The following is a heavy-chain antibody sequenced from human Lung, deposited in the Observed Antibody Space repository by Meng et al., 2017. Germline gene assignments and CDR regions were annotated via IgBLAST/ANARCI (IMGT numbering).Heavy chain of an antibody. J-gene: IGHJ4*02. Sequence: EVLLVESGGGLVQPGGSLRLSCAASGFTFSRYAMSWVRQAPGKGLEWVSAISGSGSSPYYADSVKGRFTISRDNSKNTLYLQMNSLRAEDTAVYYCVKKGWLYWGSGDDYWGQGTLVTVSS. CDR3: VKKGWLYWGSGDDY. V-gene: IGHV3-23*04. CDR1: GFTFSRYA. CDR2: ISGSGSSP. D-gene: IGHD7-27*01.